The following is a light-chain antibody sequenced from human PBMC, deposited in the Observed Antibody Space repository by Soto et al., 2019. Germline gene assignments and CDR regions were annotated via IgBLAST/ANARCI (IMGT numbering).Light chain of an antibody. CDR1: QNIKNY. CDR3: QQSYSTPLT. CDR2: AAS. J-gene: IGKJ3*01. V-gene: IGKV1-39*01. Sequence: IQMTQSPSSLSASVGDRVTITCQASQNIKNYLNWYQQKPGKAPKLLIYAASSLQSGVPSRFSGSGSGTDFTLTISSLQPEDFATYYCQQSYSTPLTFGPGTKVDIK.